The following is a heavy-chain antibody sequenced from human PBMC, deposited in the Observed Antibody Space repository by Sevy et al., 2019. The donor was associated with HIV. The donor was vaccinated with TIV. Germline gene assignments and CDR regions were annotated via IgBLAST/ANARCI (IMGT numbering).Heavy chain of an antibody. V-gene: IGHV3-33*01. CDR3: ARGLAALPGYYYGMDV. CDR1: GFTFSSYG. J-gene: IGHJ6*02. D-gene: IGHD6-6*01. CDR2: IWYDGSNK. Sequence: GGSLRLSCAASGFTFSSYGMHWVRQAPAKGLEWVAVIWYDGSNKYYADSVKGRVTISRDNSKNTLFLQMNSLRDEDTAVYYCARGLAALPGYYYGMDVWGQWTAVTVSS.